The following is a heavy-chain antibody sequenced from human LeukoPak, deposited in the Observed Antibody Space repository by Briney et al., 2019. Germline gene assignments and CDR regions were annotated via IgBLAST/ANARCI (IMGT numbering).Heavy chain of an antibody. CDR1: GGSISSYY. D-gene: IGHD1-26*01. CDR3: ARLLAGATAFDF. V-gene: IGHV4-59*08. J-gene: IGHJ4*02. Sequence: PSETLSLTCTVSGGSISSYYWSWIRQPPGKGPEWIGYIYYSGSTNYNPSLKSRVTISVDTSKNQFSLKLNSVTAADTAVYYCARLLAGATAFDFWGQGTLVTVSS. CDR2: IYYSGST.